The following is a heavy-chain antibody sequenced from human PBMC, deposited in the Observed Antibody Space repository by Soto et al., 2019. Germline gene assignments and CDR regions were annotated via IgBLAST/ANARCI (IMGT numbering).Heavy chain of an antibody. V-gene: IGHV3-23*01. Sequence: EVQLLESGGGLVQPGGSLRLSCAASGFTFSSYAMRWVRQAPVKGLEWVSAISGSGDSTYYADSVKGRFTISRDNSKNTLYLQMNSLRAEDRAVYYCARRGSGSYDGYWGQGTLVTVSS. J-gene: IGHJ4*02. D-gene: IGHD1-26*01. CDR1: GFTFSSYA. CDR2: ISGSGDST. CDR3: ARRGSGSYDGY.